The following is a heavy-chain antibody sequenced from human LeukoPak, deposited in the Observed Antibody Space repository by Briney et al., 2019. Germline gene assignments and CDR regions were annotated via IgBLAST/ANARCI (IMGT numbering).Heavy chain of an antibody. CDR1: GGSIGSSSYY. CDR3: ARQTDSSGYYRLESHDAFDI. V-gene: IGHV4-39*01. D-gene: IGHD3-22*01. Sequence: KPSETLSLTCTVSGGSIGSSSYYWGWIRQPPGKGLEWIGSIYYSGSTYYNPSLKSRVTISVDTSKNQFSLKLSSVTAADTAVYYCARQTDSSGYYRLESHDAFDIWGQGTMVTVSS. CDR2: IYYSGST. J-gene: IGHJ3*02.